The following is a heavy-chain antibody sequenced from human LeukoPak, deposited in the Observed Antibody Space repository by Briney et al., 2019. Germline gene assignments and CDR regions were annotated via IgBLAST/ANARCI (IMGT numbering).Heavy chain of an antibody. Sequence: ETLSLTCAVYGGSFSGYYWSWIRQPPGKGLEWIGEINHSGSTNYNPSLKSRVTISVDTSKNQFSLKLSSVTAADTAVYYCARRYYDSSGYEGHDAFDIWGQGTMVTVSS. V-gene: IGHV4-34*01. CDR3: ARRYYDSSGYEGHDAFDI. J-gene: IGHJ3*02. CDR2: INHSGST. D-gene: IGHD3-22*01. CDR1: GGSFSGYY.